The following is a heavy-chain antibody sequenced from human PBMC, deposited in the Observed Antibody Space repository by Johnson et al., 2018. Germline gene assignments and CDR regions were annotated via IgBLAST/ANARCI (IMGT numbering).Heavy chain of an antibody. V-gene: IGHV3-23*04. CDR1: GITISNYD. CDR2: ISTTGANT. D-gene: IGHD6-6*01. CDR3: AKRRGSSSSPLDY. Sequence: VQLVQSGGGLVQPGGSLRLSCAASGITISNYDMSWVRQAPGKGLEWVSSISTTGANTHYAASGEGRFTIARDNSKNMLYLQMNSLRVEDTAICYCAKRRGSSSSPLDYWGQGTLVPVSS. J-gene: IGHJ4*02.